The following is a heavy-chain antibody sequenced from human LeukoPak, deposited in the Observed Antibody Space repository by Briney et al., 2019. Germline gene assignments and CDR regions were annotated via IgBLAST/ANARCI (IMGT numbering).Heavy chain of an antibody. J-gene: IGHJ4*02. CDR3: ARIHRYCSGGACYVLDN. CDR2: VYYSGST. D-gene: IGHD2-15*01. Sequence: SETLSLTCVVSGVSVSGYYWGWIRQPPGRGLEWIGYVYYSGSTNYNPSFKSRITISVDTSRNQFSLQLSSVTATDTAVYYCARIHRYCSGGACYVLDNWGQGTLVAVSS. V-gene: IGHV4-59*02. CDR1: GVSVSGYY.